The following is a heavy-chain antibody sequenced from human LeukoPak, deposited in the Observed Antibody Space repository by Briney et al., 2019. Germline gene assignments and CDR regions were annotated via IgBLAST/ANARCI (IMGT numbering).Heavy chain of an antibody. CDR1: GYTFTGYY. J-gene: IGHJ3*02. Sequence: ASVKVSCKASGYTFTGYYMHWVRQAPGQGLEWMGWINPNSDGTNYAQKFQGRVTMTRDTSISTAYMELSRLRSDDTAVYYCASSESYYEAQHDAFDIWGQGTMVTVSS. V-gene: IGHV1-2*02. D-gene: IGHD1-26*01. CDR3: ASSESYYEAQHDAFDI. CDR2: INPNSDGT.